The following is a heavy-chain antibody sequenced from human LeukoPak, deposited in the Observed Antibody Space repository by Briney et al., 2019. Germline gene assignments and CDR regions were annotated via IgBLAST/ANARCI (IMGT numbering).Heavy chain of an antibody. D-gene: IGHD3-16*01. CDR1: GFTFNTYA. CDR3: VKDGYDYVWGSFSYFDY. J-gene: IGHJ4*02. CDR2: ISGNGGST. Sequence: GGSLRLSCSASGFTFNTYAMHWVRQAPGKGLEYVSGISGNGGSTYYADSVKGRFAISRDNSKNTLYLQMSSLRPEDTAVYYCVKDGYDYVWGSFSYFDYWGQGTLVTVSS. V-gene: IGHV3-64D*09.